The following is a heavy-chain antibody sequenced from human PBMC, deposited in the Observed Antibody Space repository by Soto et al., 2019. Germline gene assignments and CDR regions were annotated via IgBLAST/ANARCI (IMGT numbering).Heavy chain of an antibody. CDR1: GYTFSSYG. D-gene: IGHD6-13*01. Sequence: QVQLVQSGAEVKKPGASEKVSCKASGYTFSSYGIRWVRQAPGQGLEWMGWISAYNGNTKYAQKLPGRVTMTTATATSTAYMELRSVGSDATSVYYCARDLGQQLFDYWGQGTLVTVSS. CDR2: ISAYNGNT. CDR3: ARDLGQQLFDY. J-gene: IGHJ4*02. V-gene: IGHV1-18*01.